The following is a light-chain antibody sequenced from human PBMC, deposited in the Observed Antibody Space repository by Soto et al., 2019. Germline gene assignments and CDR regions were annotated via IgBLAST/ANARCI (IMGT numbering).Light chain of an antibody. CDR3: QQSDRSPYT. CDR1: QNIGNY. J-gene: IGKJ2*01. Sequence: DIQMTQSPSSLSAAVGDSVTCTCRPSQNIGNYVNWYQQKPVVAPKRLIFAASSLQSGVPLRFAGSRSGAEFTLTISGLQREDFATYYCQQSDRSPYTLGQGTKLEIK. V-gene: IGKV1-39*01. CDR2: AAS.